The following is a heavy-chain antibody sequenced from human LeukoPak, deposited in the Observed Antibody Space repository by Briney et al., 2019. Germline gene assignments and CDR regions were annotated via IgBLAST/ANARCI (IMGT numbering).Heavy chain of an antibody. CDR3: ARAPYCSGGSCAPDY. D-gene: IGHD2-15*01. Sequence: GGSLRLSCAASGFTFSTYWMHWVRQAPGKGLVWVSRISSDGSITGYADSVKGRFTISRDNAKNSLYLQMNSLRAEDTAVYYCARAPYCSGGSCAPDYWGQGTLVTVSS. CDR1: GFTFSTYW. V-gene: IGHV3-74*01. J-gene: IGHJ4*02. CDR2: ISSDGSIT.